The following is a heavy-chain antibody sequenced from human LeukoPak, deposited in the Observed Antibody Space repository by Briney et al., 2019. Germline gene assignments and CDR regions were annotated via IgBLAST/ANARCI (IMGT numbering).Heavy chain of an antibody. J-gene: IGHJ4*02. CDR3: ASGESPGAYSFDY. CDR1: GGSISSYY. D-gene: IGHD3-10*01. Sequence: TSETLSLTCTVSGGSISSYYWSWIRQPPGKGLEWIGYIYYSGSTNYNPSLKSRVTISVDTSKNQFSLKLSSVTAADTAVYYCASGESPGAYSFDYWGQGALFTVSS. V-gene: IGHV4-59*01. CDR2: IYYSGST.